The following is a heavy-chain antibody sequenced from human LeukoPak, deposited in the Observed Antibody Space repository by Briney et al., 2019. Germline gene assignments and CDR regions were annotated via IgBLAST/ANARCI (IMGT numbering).Heavy chain of an antibody. D-gene: IGHD6-19*01. Sequence: SETLSLTCTVSGGSISSSNYYWGWIRQPPGKGLEWIGSMYYSGSTYYNPSLKSRVTISVDTSKNQFSLKLSSVIAADTAVYYCAREVAVAGPFDYWGQGILVSVSS. CDR1: GGSISSSNYY. CDR3: AREVAVAGPFDY. V-gene: IGHV4-39*02. CDR2: MYYSGST. J-gene: IGHJ4*02.